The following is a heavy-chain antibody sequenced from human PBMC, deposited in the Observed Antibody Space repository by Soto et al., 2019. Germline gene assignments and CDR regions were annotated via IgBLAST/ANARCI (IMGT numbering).Heavy chain of an antibody. V-gene: IGHV3-21*01. J-gene: IGHJ3*02. CDR2: ISSSSSYI. CDR1: GFTFSSYS. Sequence: GGSLRLSCAASGFTFSSYSMNWVRQAPGKGLEWVSSISSSSSYIYYADSVKGRFTISRDNAKNSLYLQMNSLRAEDTAVYYCARYCSGGSCYDNAFDIWGQGTMVTVSS. D-gene: IGHD2-15*01. CDR3: ARYCSGGSCYDNAFDI.